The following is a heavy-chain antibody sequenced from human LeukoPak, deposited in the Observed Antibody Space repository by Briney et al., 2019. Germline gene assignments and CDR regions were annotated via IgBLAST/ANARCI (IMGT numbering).Heavy chain of an antibody. J-gene: IGHJ6*02. CDR1: GYTFTGYY. CDR2: INPNSGGT. Sequence: ASVKVSCKASGYTFTGYYMHWVRQAPGQGLEWMGWINPNSGGTNYAQKFQGWVTMTRDTSISTAYMELSRLRSDDTAVYYCARVDTVALLGMDVWVQGTTVTVSS. D-gene: IGHD4-23*01. CDR3: ARVDTVALLGMDV. V-gene: IGHV1-2*04.